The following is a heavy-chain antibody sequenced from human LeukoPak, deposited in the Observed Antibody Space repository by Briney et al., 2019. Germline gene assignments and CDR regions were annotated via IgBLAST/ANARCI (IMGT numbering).Heavy chain of an antibody. J-gene: IGHJ4*02. D-gene: IGHD3-16*02. Sequence: SETLSLTCTVSGGSISSGGYYWSWIRQHPGKGLEWIGYIYYSGSTYYNPSLKSRVTISVDTSKNQFSLKLSSVTAADTAVYYCARGVWGSYRFGRYLDYWGQGTLVTVSS. CDR3: ARGVWGSYRFGRYLDY. CDR2: IYYSGST. CDR1: GGSISSGGYY. V-gene: IGHV4-31*03.